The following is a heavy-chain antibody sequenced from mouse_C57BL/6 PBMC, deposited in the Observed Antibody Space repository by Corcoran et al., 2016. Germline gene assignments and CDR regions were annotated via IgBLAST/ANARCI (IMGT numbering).Heavy chain of an antibody. CDR1: GYTFTDYN. Sequence: EVQLQKSGPELVKPGASVKIPCKAAGYTFTDYNMDWVKQSHGKSLEWIGDINPNNGGTIYNQKFKGKATLTVDKSSSTAYMELRSLTSEDTAVYYCAIKFYYGSSYGYWGQDTTLTVSS. CDR3: AIKFYYGSSYGY. V-gene: IGHV1-18*01. J-gene: IGHJ2*01. CDR2: INPNNGGT. D-gene: IGHD1-1*01.